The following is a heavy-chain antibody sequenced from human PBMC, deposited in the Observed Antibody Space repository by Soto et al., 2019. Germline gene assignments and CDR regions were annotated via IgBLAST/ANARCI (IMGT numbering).Heavy chain of an antibody. CDR3: ARDLRVLVTAIPAGSFDY. J-gene: IGHJ4*02. V-gene: IGHV1-46*01. D-gene: IGHD2-21*02. CDR1: GYTFTSYY. CDR2: INPSGGST. Sequence: QVQLVQSGAEVKKPGASVKVSCKASGYTFTSYYMHWVRQAPGQGLEWMGIINPSGGSTSYAQKFQGRVTMTRDTSTSTVYMELSSLRSAYTAVYYCARDLRVLVTAIPAGSFDYWGQGTLVTVSS.